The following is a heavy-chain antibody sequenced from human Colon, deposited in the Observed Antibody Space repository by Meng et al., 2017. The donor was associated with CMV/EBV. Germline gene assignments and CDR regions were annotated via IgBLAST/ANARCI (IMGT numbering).Heavy chain of an antibody. CDR2: ISGNGASA. V-gene: IGHV3-23*01. Sequence: EQVLESGGELVQPGGSLVLSCAVSGFRFNNDVMTGVRQAPGKGLEWVATISGNGASAYYADSVKGRFTISRDNSKNMVYLQMKTLRDEDTAVYYCAKGFYWGQGTLVTVSS. CDR3: AKGFY. J-gene: IGHJ4*02. CDR1: GFRFNNDV.